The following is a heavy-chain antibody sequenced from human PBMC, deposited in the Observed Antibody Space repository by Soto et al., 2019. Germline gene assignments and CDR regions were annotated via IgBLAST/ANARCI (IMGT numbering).Heavy chain of an antibody. CDR1: GFTFSTYA. D-gene: IGHD3-10*01. J-gene: IGHJ3*02. V-gene: IGHV3-23*01. CDR3: AHPRGFGVFDAYDI. CDR2: VSGSGVST. Sequence: GGSLRLSCAASGFTFSTYAMSWVRQAPGKGLEWVSAVSGSGVSTYYADSVKGRFTISRDNSINRLYLQMNSLRTEETAVYYCAHPRGFGVFDAYDIWGQGTMVTVSS.